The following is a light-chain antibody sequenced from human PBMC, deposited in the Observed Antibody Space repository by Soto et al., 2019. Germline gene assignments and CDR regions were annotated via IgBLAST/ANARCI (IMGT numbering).Light chain of an antibody. CDR1: SSDVGFYNY. J-gene: IGLJ1*01. CDR2: EVD. Sequence: QSVLTQPASVSGSPGQSITISCTGTSSDVGFYNYVSWYQQQHPGKAPKLMIYEVDNRPSGVSIRFSGSKSGSTASLTISGLQAEDEADYYCCSYAGLSTYVFGTGTKVTVL. CDR3: CSYAGLSTYV. V-gene: IGLV2-23*02.